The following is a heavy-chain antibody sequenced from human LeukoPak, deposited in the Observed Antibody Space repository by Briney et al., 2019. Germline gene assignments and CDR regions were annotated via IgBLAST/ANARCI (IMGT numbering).Heavy chain of an antibody. Sequence: AAVKLSCKASGYTFTSYDINGVRLPTAQGLEWMGWINPNSGNTGYAQKFQGRVTITRNTSISTAYLELSSLRSEDTAVYYCARGRYYDSSGYYYDGANFDPWGQGTLVTVSS. CDR3: ARGRYYDSSGYYYDGANFDP. CDR2: INPNSGNT. V-gene: IGHV1-8*03. D-gene: IGHD3-22*01. CDR1: GYTFTSYD. J-gene: IGHJ5*02.